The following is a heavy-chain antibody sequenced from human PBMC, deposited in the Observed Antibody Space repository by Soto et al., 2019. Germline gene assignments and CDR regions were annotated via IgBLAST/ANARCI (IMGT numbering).Heavy chain of an antibody. CDR1: GFTFSHYA. V-gene: IGHV3-30-3*01. CDR2: ISYDGSKK. CDR3: ARDVAGKNWFDP. J-gene: IGHJ5*02. Sequence: QVQLVESGGGVVQPGRSLRLSCAASGFTFSHYAMHWVRQAPGKGLEWVAIISYDGSKKYYGDSVKGRFTISRDNSKNTLYLRINSLRVEDTAVYYCARDVAGKNWFDPWGQGTQVTVSS. D-gene: IGHD6-19*01.